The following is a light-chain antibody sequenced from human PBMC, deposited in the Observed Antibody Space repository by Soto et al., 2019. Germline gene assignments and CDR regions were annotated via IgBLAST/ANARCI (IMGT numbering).Light chain of an antibody. CDR2: AAS. J-gene: IGKJ5*01. CDR3: QQYTDWPIT. V-gene: IGKV3-15*01. CDR1: QSISSS. Sequence: EFLRTQSPATLSVSPGDRPTLYCRASQSISSSVAWYQQQPGHAPRLLIYAASSRASAVPDRFSGSGAGTDFTLTITSLQSDDFASYFCQQYTDWPITFGQGTRLEI.